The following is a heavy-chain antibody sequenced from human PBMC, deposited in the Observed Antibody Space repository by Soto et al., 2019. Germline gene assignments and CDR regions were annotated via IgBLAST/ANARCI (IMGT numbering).Heavy chain of an antibody. J-gene: IGHJ4*02. CDR2: INPDGGAT. CDR3: ARGRRYTF. CDR1: GYTFSTYY. V-gene: IGHV1-46*01. D-gene: IGHD1-1*01. Sequence: QVQLLQSGAEVKEPGASVKVSCKASGYTFSTYYMSWVRQAPGQGLEWMGKINPDGGATTIARNFQGRVTMTSDASTGTAYMELSGLTSDDTAVYYCARGRRYTFWGQGTLVSVSS.